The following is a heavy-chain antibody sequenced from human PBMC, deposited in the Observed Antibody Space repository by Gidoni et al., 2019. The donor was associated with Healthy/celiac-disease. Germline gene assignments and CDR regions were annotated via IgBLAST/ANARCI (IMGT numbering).Heavy chain of an antibody. V-gene: IGHV4-59*01. J-gene: IGHJ6*03. Sequence: QVQLQESCPGLVKPSETRSLTCTVSDVALSRYYCSWIRQPQGKGLAWIGYLYYSGSTNYNPSLKSRVTISVDTSKNQFSLKLSSVTAADTAVYDCARVSWGDCSSTSCYYYYYYYMDVWGKGTTVTVSS. CDR2: LYYSGST. D-gene: IGHD2-2*01. CDR1: DVALSRYY. CDR3: ARVSWGDCSSTSCYYYYYYYMDV.